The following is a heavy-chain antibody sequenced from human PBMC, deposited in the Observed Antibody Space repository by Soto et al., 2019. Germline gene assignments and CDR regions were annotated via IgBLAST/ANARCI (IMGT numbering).Heavy chain of an antibody. J-gene: IGHJ5*02. CDR2: ISAYTGNT. D-gene: IGHD4-17*01. Sequence: QVQLVQSGAEVKKPGASVKVSCKASGYTFTSYGISWVRQAPGQGLEWMGWISAYTGNTNYAQKLQGRVTMTTDTSTSTAYMELRSLRSDDTAVYYWASDVVGPDYGDYWGRFDPWGQGTLVTVS. CDR1: GYTFTSYG. V-gene: IGHV1-18*04. CDR3: ASDVVGPDYGDYWGRFDP.